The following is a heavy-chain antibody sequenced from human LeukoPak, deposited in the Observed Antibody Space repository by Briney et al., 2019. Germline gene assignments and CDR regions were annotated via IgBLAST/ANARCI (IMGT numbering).Heavy chain of an antibody. J-gene: IGHJ5*02. CDR2: IQNDGTKK. V-gene: IGHV3-30*02. CDR3: AKDASAHGWFDP. Sequence: GGSLRLSCAASGFIFSRYGMNWVRQAPGKGLEWVSFIQNDGTKKCYADFVKGRFTISRENSVNTLYLQMDSLRPEDTAVYYCAKDASAHGWFDPWGQGTLVTVSS. CDR1: GFIFSRYG.